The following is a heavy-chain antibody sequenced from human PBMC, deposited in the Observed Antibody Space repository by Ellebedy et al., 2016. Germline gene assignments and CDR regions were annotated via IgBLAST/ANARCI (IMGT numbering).Heavy chain of an antibody. CDR3: ARGHYGMDV. CDR2: INQDGSNK. CDR1: GFTFGNAW. J-gene: IGHJ6*02. Sequence: GESLKISCAASGFTFGNAWMSWVRQAPGMRLEWVANINQDGSNKNYLDSVKGRFTISRDNAEKLVYLQMSSLRGEDTAIYYCARGHYGMDVWGLGTTVTVSS. V-gene: IGHV3-7*03.